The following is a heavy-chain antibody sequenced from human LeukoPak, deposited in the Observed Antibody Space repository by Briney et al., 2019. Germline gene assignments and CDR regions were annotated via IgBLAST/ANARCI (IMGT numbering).Heavy chain of an antibody. Sequence: SETLSLICAVSGGSNSGFYWSWIRQPPGKGLEWIGYIYYSGDSNYNPSLKSRVTISLDTSKNEVSLKLSSVTAADTAVYYCARHPFASPFDYWGQGTLVTVSS. CDR2: IYYSGDS. J-gene: IGHJ4*02. D-gene: IGHD2-21*01. CDR3: ARHPFASPFDY. CDR1: GGSNSGFY. V-gene: IGHV4-59*08.